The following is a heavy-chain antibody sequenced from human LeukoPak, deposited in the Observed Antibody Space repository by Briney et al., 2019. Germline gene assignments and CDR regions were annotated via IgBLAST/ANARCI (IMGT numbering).Heavy chain of an antibody. J-gene: IGHJ6*02. D-gene: IGHD2/OR15-2a*01. V-gene: IGHV4-31*03. CDR1: GGSIRSGAYF. Sequence: SETLSLTCTVSGGSIRSGAYFWSWIRQRPGKGLEWIGYIHYSGSAYYNPSLKSRITVSVDTTKNQFSLKLSSVTAADTAVYYCARVGPSSASMTPAYGMDVWGQGTTVTVSS. CDR2: IHYSGSA. CDR3: ARVGPSSASMTPAYGMDV.